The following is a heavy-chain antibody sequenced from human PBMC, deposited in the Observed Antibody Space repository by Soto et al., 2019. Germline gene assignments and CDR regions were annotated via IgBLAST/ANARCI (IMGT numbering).Heavy chain of an antibody. J-gene: IGHJ6*02. CDR1: CGSVNSGSSY. CDR3: ARTFCSTTSCQAHGMDV. D-gene: IGHD2-2*01. CDR2: IYYSGST. V-gene: IGHV4-61*03. Sequence: SETLSLTCTVSCGSVNSGSSYWTWIRQPPGKGLEWIGYIYYSGSTNYNPSLKSRVTISLDTSNNHFSLRLTSVTAADTAVYYCARTFCSTTSCQAHGMDVWGQGATVTVSS.